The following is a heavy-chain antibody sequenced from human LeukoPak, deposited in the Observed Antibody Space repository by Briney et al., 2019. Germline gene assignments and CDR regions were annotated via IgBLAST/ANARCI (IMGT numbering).Heavy chain of an antibody. CDR3: ARSRLVGSTRSPFDY. CDR1: GYTFTSYG. V-gene: IGHV1-69*05. CDR2: IMPVFGST. Sequence: SVKVSCKASGYTFTSYGISWVRQAPGQGLEWMGGIMPVFGSTNYAERFQGRVTITTDESTSTVYMEVSSLRSEDTAVYYCARSRLVGSTRSPFDYWGQGTLVTVSS. J-gene: IGHJ4*02. D-gene: IGHD1-26*01.